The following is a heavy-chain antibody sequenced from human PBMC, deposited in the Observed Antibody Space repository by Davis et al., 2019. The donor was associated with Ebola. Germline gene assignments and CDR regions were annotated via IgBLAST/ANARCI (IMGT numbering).Heavy chain of an antibody. CDR3: ARGYSSSYLSDY. J-gene: IGHJ4*02. CDR2: INAGNGNT. CDR1: GYTFTSYA. Sequence: ASVKVSCKASGYTFTSYAMHWVRQAPGQRLEWMGWINAGNGNTKYSQKFQGRVTITRDTSASTAYMELSSLRSEDTAVYYCARGYSSSYLSDYWGQETLVTVSS. V-gene: IGHV1-3*01. D-gene: IGHD6-6*01.